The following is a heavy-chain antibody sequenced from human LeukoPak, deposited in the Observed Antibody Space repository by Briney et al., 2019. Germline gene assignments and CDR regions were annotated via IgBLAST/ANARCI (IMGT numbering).Heavy chain of an antibody. V-gene: IGHV4-39*07. D-gene: IGHD1-26*01. J-gene: IGHJ4*02. Sequence: SETLSLTCTVSGGSISSSSYSWGWIRQPPGKGLEWVGSIYYSGSTYYNPSLKSRVTISVDTSKNQFSLKLSSVTAADTAVYYCARAAIVGATEDWGQGTLVTVSS. CDR3: ARAAIVGATED. CDR1: GGSISSSSYS. CDR2: IYYSGST.